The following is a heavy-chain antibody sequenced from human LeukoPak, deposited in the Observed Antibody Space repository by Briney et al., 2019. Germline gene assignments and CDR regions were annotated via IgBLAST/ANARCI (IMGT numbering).Heavy chain of an antibody. Sequence: ASVKVSCKASGYTFTGYYMHWVRQAPGQGLGWMGWINPNSGGTNYAQKFQGRVTMTRDTSISTAYMELSRLRSDDTAVYYCARTLFDGIGGNYFDYWGQGTLVTVSS. CDR3: ARTLFDGIGGNYFDY. CDR2: INPNSGGT. CDR1: GYTFTGYY. J-gene: IGHJ4*02. D-gene: IGHD3-10*01. V-gene: IGHV1-2*02.